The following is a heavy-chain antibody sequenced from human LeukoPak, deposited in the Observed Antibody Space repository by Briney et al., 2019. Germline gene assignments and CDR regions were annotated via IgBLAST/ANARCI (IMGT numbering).Heavy chain of an antibody. CDR1: GFTVSSNY. J-gene: IGHJ4*02. Sequence: GGSLRLSCAASGFTVSSNYMSWVRQASGKGLEWVSVTYAGGSTYYADSVKGRFTISRDNAKTSLYLQMNSLRAEDTAVYYCARGVVYPAWSGPHWSDYWGQGALVTVSS. V-gene: IGHV3-53*01. CDR2: TYAGGST. D-gene: IGHD3-3*01. CDR3: ARGVVYPAWSGPHWSDY.